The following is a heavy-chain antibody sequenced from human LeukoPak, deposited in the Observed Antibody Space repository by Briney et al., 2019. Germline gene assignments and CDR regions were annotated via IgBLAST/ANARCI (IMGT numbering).Heavy chain of an antibody. D-gene: IGHD6-13*01. V-gene: IGHV4-39*01. CDR2: IYYSGST. CDR3: XXXXXXSWYLMNWFDP. J-gene: IGHJ5*02. Sequence: TXXVXGGSISSSSYYWGWIRQPPGKGLEWIGSIYYSGSTYYNPSLKSRITISVDTSKNQWSLKLSCVTAADTAVYXXXXXXXXSWYLMNWFDPWGQGTLVTVSS. CDR1: GGSISSSSYY.